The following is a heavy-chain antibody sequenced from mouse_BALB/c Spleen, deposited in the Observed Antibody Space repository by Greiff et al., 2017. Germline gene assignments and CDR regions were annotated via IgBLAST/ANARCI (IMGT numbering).Heavy chain of an antibody. CDR1: GYAFSSSW. V-gene: IGHV1-82*01. CDR2: IYPGDGDT. J-gene: IGHJ4*01. Sequence: VQLQQSGPELVKPGASVKISCKASGYAFSSSWMNWVKQRPGQGLEWIGRIYPGDGDTNYNGKFKGKATLTADKSSSTAYMQLSSLTSVDSAVYFCARWGHYYGYDAMDYWGQGTSVTVSS. CDR3: ARWGHYYGYDAMDY. D-gene: IGHD1-2*01.